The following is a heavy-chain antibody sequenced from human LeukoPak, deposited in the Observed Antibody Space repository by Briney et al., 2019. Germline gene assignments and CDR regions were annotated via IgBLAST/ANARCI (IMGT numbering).Heavy chain of an antibody. D-gene: IGHD4-17*01. CDR3: ARNGRRTTVTSDF. V-gene: IGHV3-23*01. CDR2: IVGNGGTT. CDR1: GFTFSNYG. Sequence: GGSLRLSCAASGFTFSNYGMSWVRQAPGQGLEWVSAIVGNGGTTIYADSVKGRFTISRDTSKNTLYLQINSLRADDTAVYYCARNGRRTTVTSDFWGQGTLVTVSS. J-gene: IGHJ4*02.